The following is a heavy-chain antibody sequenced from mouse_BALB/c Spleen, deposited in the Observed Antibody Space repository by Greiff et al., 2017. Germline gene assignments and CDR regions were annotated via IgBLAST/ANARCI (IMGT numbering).Heavy chain of an antibody. V-gene: IGHV1-9*01. CDR2: ILPGSGST. CDR1: GYTFSSYW. J-gene: IGHJ1*01. Sequence: QVQLQQSGAELMKPGASVKISCKATGYTFSSYWIEWVKQRPGHGLEWIGEILPGSGSTNYNEKFKGKATFTADTSSNTAYMQLSSLTSEDSAVYYCAIAGNRYWYFDVWGAGTTVTVSS. D-gene: IGHD2-1*01. CDR3: AIAGNRYWYFDV.